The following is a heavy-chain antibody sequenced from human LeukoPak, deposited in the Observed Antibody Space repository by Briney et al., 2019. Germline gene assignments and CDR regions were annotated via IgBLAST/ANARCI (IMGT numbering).Heavy chain of an antibody. CDR3: ASTSYCSSTSCLSLDH. V-gene: IGHV3-7*01. J-gene: IGHJ4*02. D-gene: IGHD2-2*01. CDR2: IKQDGSEK. Sequence: PGGSLRLSCAASGFTFSSYWMSWVRQAPGKGLEWVANIKQDGSEKYYVDSVKGRFTISRDNAKNSLYLQMNSLRAEDTAVYYCASTSYCSSTSCLSLDHWGPGTLVTVSS. CDR1: GFTFSSYW.